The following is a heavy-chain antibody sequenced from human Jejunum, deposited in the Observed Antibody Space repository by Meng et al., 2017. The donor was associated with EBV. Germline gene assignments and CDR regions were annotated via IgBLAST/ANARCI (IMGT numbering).Heavy chain of an antibody. D-gene: IGHD6-19*01. CDR2: ISHSGTT. Sequence: QVQLQESGPGLVKPSGTLSLTCAVSGGSISSTDWWSWVRQPPGKGLEWSGEISHSGTTQYNPSLKSRVTISVDESKNQLSLRLTSVTAADTAVYYCAKNSGFSIGGDDYWGRGTLVTVSS. V-gene: IGHV4-4*02. J-gene: IGHJ4*02. CDR3: AKNSGFSIGGDDY. CDR1: GGSISSTDW.